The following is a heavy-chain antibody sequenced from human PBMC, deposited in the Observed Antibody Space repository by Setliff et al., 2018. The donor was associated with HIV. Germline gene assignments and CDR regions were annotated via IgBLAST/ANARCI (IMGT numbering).Heavy chain of an antibody. CDR2: IYHSGST. V-gene: IGHV4-38-2*01. Sequence: PSETLSLTCAVSGYSISSGYYWGWIRQPPGKGLEWIGSIYHSGSTYYNPSLKSRVTISLDTSKNQFSLKLNSVTAADTAVYYCATIGGGTGNWIIDYWGQGTLVTVSS. CDR3: ATIGGGTGNWIIDY. CDR1: GYSISSGYY. D-gene: IGHD1-1*01. J-gene: IGHJ4*02.